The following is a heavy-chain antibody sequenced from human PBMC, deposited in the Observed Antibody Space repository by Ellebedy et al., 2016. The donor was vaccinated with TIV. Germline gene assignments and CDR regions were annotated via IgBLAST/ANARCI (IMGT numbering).Heavy chain of an antibody. V-gene: IGHV3-30*18. CDR2: ISTIGREK. J-gene: IGHJ6*02. CDR1: GFTLSTYG. Sequence: GESLKISCVASGFTLSTYGMHWVRQTPNTGRGGVAFISTIGREKYYIYSVKGRFTISRDISKNTLYLQMNSLRVDDTAVYYCAEEGGSSRGASGMDVWGQGTAVVVSS. D-gene: IGHD6-6*01. CDR3: AEEGGSSRGASGMDV.